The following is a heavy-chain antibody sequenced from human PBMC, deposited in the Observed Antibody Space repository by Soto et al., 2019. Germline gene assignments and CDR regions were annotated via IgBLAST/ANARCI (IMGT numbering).Heavy chain of an antibody. CDR1: GYTFTSYG. D-gene: IGHD3-10*01. J-gene: IGHJ4*02. Sequence: QVQLVQSGAEVKKPGASVKVSCKAYGYTFTSYGFSWVRQAPGQGLEWMGWINTYNGNTKYAQNIQGRVTMTTDTSTSTGYMELRSLRSDDTAVYYCARLYMIRDLYYVDYWGQVTLVTVSS. CDR2: INTYNGNT. CDR3: ARLYMIRDLYYVDY. V-gene: IGHV1-18*01.